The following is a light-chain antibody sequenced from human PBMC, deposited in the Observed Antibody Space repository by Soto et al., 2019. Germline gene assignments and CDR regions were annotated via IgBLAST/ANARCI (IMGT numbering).Light chain of an antibody. J-gene: IGLJ2*01. CDR3: AAWDDSLNGVL. CDR1: SSNIGRNS. Sequence: QSVLTQSPSASGTPGQRVTISCSGRSSNIGRNSVNWYQQLPGTAPKLLIHSSDQRPSGVPDRFAGSKSGTSASLAISGLQSEDEAQYYCAAWDDSLNGVLFGGGTKLTVL. CDR2: SSD. V-gene: IGLV1-44*01.